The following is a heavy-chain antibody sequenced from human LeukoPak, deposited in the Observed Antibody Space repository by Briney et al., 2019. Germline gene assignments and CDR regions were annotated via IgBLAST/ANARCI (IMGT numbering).Heavy chain of an antibody. V-gene: IGHV3-30*03. CDR2: ISYDGSNK. D-gene: IGHD2-2*01. CDR3: ARDHARVVPASKVAFYYYYGMDV. Sequence: GGPLRLSCAASGFTFSSYGMHWVSQAPGKGLEWVAVISYDGSNKYYADSVKGRFTISRDNSKNTLYLQMNSLRAEDTAVYYCARDHARVVPASKVAFYYYYGMDVWGQGTTVTVSS. CDR1: GFTFSSYG. J-gene: IGHJ6*02.